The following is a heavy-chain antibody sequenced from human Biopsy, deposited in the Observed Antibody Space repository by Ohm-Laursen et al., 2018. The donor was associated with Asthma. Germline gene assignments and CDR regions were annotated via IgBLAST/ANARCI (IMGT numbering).Heavy chain of an antibody. V-gene: IGHV3-30*18. Sequence: SLRLSCSASGFNFLNYGMNWVRRAPGKGLEWVAQILFDGRKINYPDSVKGRFTISRDNSKNMVYLQMNSLRPEDTAVYYCAKDRVAGRSYYFDYWGQGSLVSVSS. CDR3: AKDRVAGRSYYFDY. CDR2: ILFDGRKI. D-gene: IGHD6-13*01. J-gene: IGHJ4*02. CDR1: GFNFLNYG.